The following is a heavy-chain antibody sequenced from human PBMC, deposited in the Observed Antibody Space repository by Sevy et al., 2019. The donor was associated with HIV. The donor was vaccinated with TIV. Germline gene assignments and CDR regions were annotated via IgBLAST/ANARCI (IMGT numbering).Heavy chain of an antibody. CDR1: GGSIRPYY. V-gene: IGHV4-59*01. Sequence: SETLSLSCTVSGGSIRPYYWNWIRQPPGKGLEWIGYIYYTGSTKYNPSLKSRVTISVDTSKNQVSGKLSSVTAADTALYYCARGGGLTDYGMDVWGQGTTVTVSS. CDR3: ARGGGLTDYGMDV. CDR2: IYYTGST. J-gene: IGHJ6*02. D-gene: IGHD3-16*01.